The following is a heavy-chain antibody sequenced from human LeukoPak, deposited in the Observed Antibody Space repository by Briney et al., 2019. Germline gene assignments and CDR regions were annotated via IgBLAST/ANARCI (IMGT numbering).Heavy chain of an antibody. CDR1: GGTFSSYA. J-gene: IGHJ6*03. CDR3: ATTVAGSHYYYYMDV. CDR2: TIPIFGTA. D-gene: IGHD6-19*01. V-gene: IGHV1-69*06. Sequence: SVKVSCKASGGTFSSYAISWVRQAPGQGLEWMGGTIPIFGTANYAQKFQGRVTITADKSTSTAYMELSSLRSEDTAVYYCATTVAGSHYYYYMDVWGKGTTVTVSS.